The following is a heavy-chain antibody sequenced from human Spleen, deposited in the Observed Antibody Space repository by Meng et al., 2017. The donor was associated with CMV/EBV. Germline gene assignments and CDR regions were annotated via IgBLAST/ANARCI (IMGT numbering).Heavy chain of an antibody. Sequence: LRLSCTVSGGSINSGGYYWSWIRQHPGKGLEWIGYIYYSGSTYYNPSLKSRVTISVDTSKNHFSLKVSSVTAADTAVYYCARDDDYGDYGQLWGQGTLVTVSS. D-gene: IGHD4-17*01. CDR2: IYYSGST. V-gene: IGHV4-31*03. CDR3: ARDDDYGDYGQL. J-gene: IGHJ4*02. CDR1: GGSINSGGYY.